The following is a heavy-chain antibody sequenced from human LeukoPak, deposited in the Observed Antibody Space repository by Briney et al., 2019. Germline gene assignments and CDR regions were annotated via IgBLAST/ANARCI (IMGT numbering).Heavy chain of an antibody. CDR3: SSSSSFDY. D-gene: IGHD6-6*01. J-gene: IGHJ4*02. Sequence: GGSLRLSCAASGFTFSSYWMSWVRQAPGKGLEWVANIKQDGSEKYYVDSVKGRFTISRDNAKKSLYLQMNSLRAEDAAVYYCSSSSSFDYWGQGTLVTVSS. CDR2: IKQDGSEK. CDR1: GFTFSSYW. V-gene: IGHV3-7*01.